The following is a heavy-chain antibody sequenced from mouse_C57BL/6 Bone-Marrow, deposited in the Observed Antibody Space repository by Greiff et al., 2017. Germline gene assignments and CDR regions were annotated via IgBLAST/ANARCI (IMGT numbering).Heavy chain of an antibody. CDR1: GYTFTNYW. CDR3: AREEGDDSWYFDV. CDR2: IYPGGGYT. V-gene: IGHV1-63*01. Sequence: LQESGAELVRPGTSVKMSCKASGYTFTNYWIGWAKQRPGHGLEWIGDIYPGGGYTNYNEKFKGKATLTADKSSSTAYMQFSSLTSEDSAIYYCAREEGDDSWYFDVWGTGTTVTVSS. J-gene: IGHJ1*03. D-gene: IGHD2-4*01.